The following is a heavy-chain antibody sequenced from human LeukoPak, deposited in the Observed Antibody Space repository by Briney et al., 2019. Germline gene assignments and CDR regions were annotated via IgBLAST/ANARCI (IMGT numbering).Heavy chain of an antibody. D-gene: IGHD6-13*01. V-gene: IGHV4-34*01. CDR2: INHSGST. CDR3: ARGLRYSSSWYRP. Sequence: SETLSLTCAVYGGSFSGYYWSWIRQPPGKGLEWIGEINHSGSTNYNPPLKSRVTISVDTSKNQFSLKLSSVTAADTAVYYCARGLRYSSSWYRPWGQGTLVTVSS. CDR1: GGSFSGYY. J-gene: IGHJ5*02.